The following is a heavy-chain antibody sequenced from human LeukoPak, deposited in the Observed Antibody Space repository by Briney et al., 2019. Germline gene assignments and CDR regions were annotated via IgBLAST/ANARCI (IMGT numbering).Heavy chain of an antibody. CDR2: IYHTGNT. J-gene: IGHJ4*02. V-gene: IGHV4-59*12. CDR3: AKTLYSGSFLDY. CDR1: GGSINGYY. Sequence: SETLSLTCTVSGGSINGYYWSWIRQPPGKGLEWIGYIYHTGNTNSNPSLKSRVTISVDTSKNQFSLKLTSVTAADTAVYYCAKTLYSGSFLDYWGQGSLVTVAS. D-gene: IGHD1-26*01.